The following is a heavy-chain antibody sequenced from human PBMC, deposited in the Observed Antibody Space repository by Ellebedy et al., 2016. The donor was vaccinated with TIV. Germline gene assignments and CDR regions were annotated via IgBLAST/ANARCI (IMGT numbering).Heavy chain of an antibody. CDR2: MNPDSGNT. Sequence: ASVKVSXXASGYTFTSHDINWVRQATGQGLEWMGWMNPDSGNTGYAQKFQGRLTMTRNTSISTAYMELSSLRSEDTAVYYCASLFGMNAFDVWGQGTTVTVSS. D-gene: IGHD3-3*01. V-gene: IGHV1-8*01. J-gene: IGHJ3*01. CDR1: GYTFTSHD. CDR3: ASLFGMNAFDV.